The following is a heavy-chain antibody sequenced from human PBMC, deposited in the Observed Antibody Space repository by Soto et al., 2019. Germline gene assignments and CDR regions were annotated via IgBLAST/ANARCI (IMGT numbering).Heavy chain of an antibody. CDR1: GYTFTGYY. Sequence: ASVKVSCKASGYTFTGYYMHWVRQAPGQGLEWMGWINPNSGGTNYAQKFQGRVTMTRDTSISTAYMELSRLRSDDTAVYYCARDKSGGSYFAFVDYWGQGTLVTAPQ. D-gene: IGHD1-26*01. V-gene: IGHV1-2*02. CDR2: INPNSGGT. CDR3: ARDKSGGSYFAFVDY. J-gene: IGHJ4*02.